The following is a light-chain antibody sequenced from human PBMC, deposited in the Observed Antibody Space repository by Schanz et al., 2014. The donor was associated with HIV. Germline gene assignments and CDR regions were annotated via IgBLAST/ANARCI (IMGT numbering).Light chain of an antibody. V-gene: IGKV3-20*01. CDR3: QQYGNSPRT. CDR1: QSVSSS. J-gene: IGKJ2*02. Sequence: EIVLTQSPATLSLSPGERATLSCRASQSVSSSLAWYQQRPGQAPRLLIYGASSRATGIPDRFSGSGSGTDFTLTISRLAPEDFAVYYCQQYGNSPRTFGQGTKLEIK. CDR2: GAS.